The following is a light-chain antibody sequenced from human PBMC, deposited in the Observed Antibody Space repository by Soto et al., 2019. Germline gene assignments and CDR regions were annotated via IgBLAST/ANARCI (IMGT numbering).Light chain of an antibody. CDR1: SSDIGGYIY. CDR2: EVS. J-gene: IGLJ1*01. CDR3: SSFAGSNNFPYV. Sequence: QSALTQPASVSASPGQSITISCTGTSSDIGGYIYVSWYQHHPGKAPRLMIYEVSSRPSGVPDRFSGSKSGNTASLTVSGLQAEDEADYYCSSFAGSNNFPYVFGTGTKLTVL. V-gene: IGLV2-8*01.